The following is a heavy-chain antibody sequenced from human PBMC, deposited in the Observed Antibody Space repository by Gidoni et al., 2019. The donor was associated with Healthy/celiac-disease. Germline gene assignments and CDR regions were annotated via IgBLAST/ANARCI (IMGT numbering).Heavy chain of an antibody. J-gene: IGHJ4*02. V-gene: IGHV4-61*02. Sequence: QVQLQESGPGLVKPSQTLSLTCTVSGGSISSGSYYWSWIRQPAGKGLEWIGRIYTSGSTNYNPSLKSRVTMSVDTSKNQFSLKLSSVTAADTAVDYCASSPGGAALYYFDYWGQGTLVTVSS. CDR2: IYTSGST. D-gene: IGHD6-13*01. CDR1: GGSISSGSYY. CDR3: ASSPGGAALYYFDY.